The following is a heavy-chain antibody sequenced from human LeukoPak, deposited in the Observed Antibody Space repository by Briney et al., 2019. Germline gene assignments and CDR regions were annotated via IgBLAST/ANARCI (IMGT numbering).Heavy chain of an antibody. CDR2: ISGSGGST. D-gene: IGHD3-22*01. CDR3: AKDRYYYDSSGYLTYYFDY. J-gene: IGHJ4*02. CDR1: GFTFSSYG. Sequence: PGGTLRLSCAASGFTFSSYGMSWVRQAPGKGLEWVSAISGSGGSTYYADSVKGRFTTSRDNSKNTLYLQLNSLRAEDTAVYYCAKDRYYYDSSGYLTYYFDYWGQGTLVTVSS. V-gene: IGHV3-23*01.